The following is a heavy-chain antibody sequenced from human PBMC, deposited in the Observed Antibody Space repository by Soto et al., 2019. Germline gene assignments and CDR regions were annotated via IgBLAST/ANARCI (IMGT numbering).Heavy chain of an antibody. CDR3: ARSSGRRHVFTFDYGLDV. V-gene: IGHV3-11*06. J-gene: IGHJ6*02. D-gene: IGHD3-16*01. CDR1: GFSVGDNN. CDR2: SSSSGGYT. Sequence: QVQLVESGGGLVEPGGSLRLSCAASGFSVGDNNMTWIRQAPGKGLEWLSYSSSSGGYTNYADSVKGRFTISRDNAKNSLYLQMDSLRAEDTAVYFCARSSGRRHVFTFDYGLDVWGQGTTVTVSS.